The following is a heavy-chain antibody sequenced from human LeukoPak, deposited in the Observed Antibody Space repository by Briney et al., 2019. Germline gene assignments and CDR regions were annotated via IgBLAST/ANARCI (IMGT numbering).Heavy chain of an antibody. V-gene: IGHV3-48*03. CDR3: ARASSSWYYFDY. CDR2: ISSSGSTI. J-gene: IGHJ4*02. Sequence: GGSLRLSCAASGFTFSSYEMNWVRQAPGKGLEWVSYISSSGSTIYYADSVKGRFTISRDNAKNSVYLQMNSLRADDTAVYYCARASSSWYYFDYWGQGTLVTVSS. D-gene: IGHD6-13*01. CDR1: GFTFSSYE.